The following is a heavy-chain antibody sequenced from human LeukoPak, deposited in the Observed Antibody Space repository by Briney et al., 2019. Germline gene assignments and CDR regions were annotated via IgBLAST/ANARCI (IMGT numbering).Heavy chain of an antibody. CDR1: GDSFSGHD. J-gene: IGHJ4*02. D-gene: IGHD3-16*01. CDR2: ISDGGGT. Sequence: SETLSLSCTVSGDSFSGHDWSWIRQPPGKGLQWVGDISDGGGTNYNPSLQSRVTISIDTSTNRFSLRLSYVTAADTAVYYCERDARFGWDYFDSWGQGTLVIVSS. CDR3: ERDARFGWDYFDS. V-gene: IGHV4-59*11.